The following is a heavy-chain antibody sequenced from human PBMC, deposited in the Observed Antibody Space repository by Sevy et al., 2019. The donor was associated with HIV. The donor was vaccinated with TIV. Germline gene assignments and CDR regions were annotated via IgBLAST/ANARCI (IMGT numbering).Heavy chain of an antibody. V-gene: IGHV3-7*01. J-gene: IGHJ4*02. D-gene: IGHD2-15*01. CDR2: INQNGSVT. Sequence: GGSLRLSCAASGFSLNSFWMNWVRQTPGKVLEWVANINQNGSVTYYVDSVKGRFTISRDNSRNLLYLQMTSLRVEDTALYYCVRAVATNGSFWGQGTLVTVSS. CDR1: GFSLNSFW. CDR3: VRAVATNGSF.